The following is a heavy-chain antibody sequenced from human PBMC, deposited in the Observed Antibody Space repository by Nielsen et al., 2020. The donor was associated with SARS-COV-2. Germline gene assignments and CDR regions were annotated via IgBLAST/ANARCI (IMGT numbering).Heavy chain of an antibody. D-gene: IGHD3-10*01. V-gene: IGHV3-15*01. CDR1: GFTFSDYY. CDR2: IKSKTDGGTT. J-gene: IGHJ4*02. CDR3: TTVSPGSYSDY. Sequence: GESLKISCAASGFTFSDYYMSWIRQAPGKGLEWVGRIKSKTDGGTTDYAAPVKGRFTISRDDSKNTLYLQMNSLKTEDTAVYYCTTVSPGSYSDYWGQGTLVTVSS.